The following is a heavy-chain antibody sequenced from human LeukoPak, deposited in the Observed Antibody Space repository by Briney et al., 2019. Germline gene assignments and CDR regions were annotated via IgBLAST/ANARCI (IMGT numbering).Heavy chain of an antibody. D-gene: IGHD6-13*01. J-gene: IGHJ5*02. CDR3: ARDLASTGTQGWFDP. CDR2: LRNDGRSK. Sequence: PGGSLRLSCAASGFIFSNYDMHWVRQAPGKGLEWVASLRNDGRSKYYADSVKGRCTISTDNSKNTLHLLMNSLRVEDTAVYYCARDLASTGTQGWFDPWGQGTLVIVSS. CDR1: GFIFSNYD. V-gene: IGHV3-30*02.